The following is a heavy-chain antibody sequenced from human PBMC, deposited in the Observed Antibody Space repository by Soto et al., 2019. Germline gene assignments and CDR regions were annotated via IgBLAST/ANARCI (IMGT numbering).Heavy chain of an antibody. CDR3: TRGLFSGSYYSGGWYYFDS. CDR1: GGSISSRNYY. CDR2: INHSGSS. Sequence: SETLSLTCSVSGGSISSRNYYWGWIRQTPGKGLQWIGQINHSGSSIYNPSLKNRVTISTMSNNKFSLELSSVTAADTAVYYCTRGLFSGSYYSGGWYYFDSWGQGTMVTVSS. J-gene: IGHJ4*02. V-gene: IGHV4-39*07. D-gene: IGHD1-26*01.